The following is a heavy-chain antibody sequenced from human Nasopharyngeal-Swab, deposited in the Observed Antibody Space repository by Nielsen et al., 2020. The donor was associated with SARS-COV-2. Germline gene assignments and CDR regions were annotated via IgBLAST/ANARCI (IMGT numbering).Heavy chain of an antibody. D-gene: IGHD6-13*01. CDR3: ARSLAAAGYDY. J-gene: IGHJ4*02. CDR2: INHSGST. Sequence: SQTLSLTGAVYGGSFSGYYWSGIRQPPGKGLEWIGEINHSGSTNYNPSLKSRVTISVDTSKNQFSLKLSSVTAADTAVYYCARSLAAAGYDYWGQGTLVTVSS. CDR1: GGSFSGYY. V-gene: IGHV4-34*01.